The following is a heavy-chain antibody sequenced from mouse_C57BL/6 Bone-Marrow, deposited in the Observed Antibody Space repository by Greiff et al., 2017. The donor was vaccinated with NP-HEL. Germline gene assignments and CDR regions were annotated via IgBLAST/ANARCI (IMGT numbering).Heavy chain of an antibody. CDR1: GFSLTSYA. V-gene: IGHV2-9-1*01. CDR2: IWTGGGT. J-gene: IGHJ4*01. D-gene: IGHD4-1*02. Sequence: QVQLKESGPGLVAPSQSLSITCTVSGFSLTSYAISWVRQPPGKGLEWLGVIWTGGGTNYNSALKSRLSISKDNSKSQVFLKMNSLQTDDTARYYCASPTGTLNYYAMDYWGQGTSVTVSS. CDR3: ASPTGTLNYYAMDY.